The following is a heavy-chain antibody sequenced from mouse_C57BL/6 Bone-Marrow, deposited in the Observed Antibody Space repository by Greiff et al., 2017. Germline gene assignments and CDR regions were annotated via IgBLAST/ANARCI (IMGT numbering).Heavy chain of an antibody. CDR3: AIDYYGSSWNYAMDY. J-gene: IGHJ4*01. CDR2: IHPSDSAT. Sequence: VQLQQPGAELVKPGASVKVSCKASGYTFTSYWMHWVKQRPGQGLEWIGRIHPSDSATNYNQKFKGKATLTVDKSSSTAYMQLSSLTSEDSAVYYCAIDYYGSSWNYAMDYWGQGTSVTVSS. CDR1: GYTFTSYW. V-gene: IGHV1-74*01. D-gene: IGHD1-1*01.